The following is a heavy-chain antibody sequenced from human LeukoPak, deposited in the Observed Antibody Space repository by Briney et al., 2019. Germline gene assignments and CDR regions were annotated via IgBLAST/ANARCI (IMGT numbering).Heavy chain of an antibody. CDR2: ISYDGSNK. Sequence: PGGSLRLSCAASGFTFSSYAMHWVRQAPGKGLEWVAVISYDGSNKYYADSVKGRFTISRDNSKNTLYLQMNSLRAEDTAVYYCARSGDYRYYYDSSGYYYYFDYWGQGTLVTVSS. D-gene: IGHD3-22*01. J-gene: IGHJ4*02. CDR3: ARSGDYRYYYDSSGYYYYFDY. V-gene: IGHV3-30-3*01. CDR1: GFTFSSYA.